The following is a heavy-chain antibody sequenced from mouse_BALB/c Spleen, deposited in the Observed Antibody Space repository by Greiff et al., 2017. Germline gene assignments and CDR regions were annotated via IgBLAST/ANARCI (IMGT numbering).Heavy chain of an antibody. V-gene: IGHV1S22*01. D-gene: IGHD1-1*01. J-gene: IGHJ2*01. Sequence: LQQPGSELVRPGASVKLSCKASGYTFTSYWMHWVKQRHGQGLEWIGNIYPGSGSTKYDEKFKSKGTLTVDTSSSTAYMHLSSLTSEDSAVYYCTRSDYGSNFDDWGQGTTLTVSS. CDR1: GYTFTSYW. CDR2: IYPGSGST. CDR3: TRSDYGSNFDD.